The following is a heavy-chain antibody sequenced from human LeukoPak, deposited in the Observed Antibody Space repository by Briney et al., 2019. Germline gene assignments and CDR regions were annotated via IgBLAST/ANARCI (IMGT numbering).Heavy chain of an antibody. CDR3: ARAGQLLWFGESSYYFDY. D-gene: IGHD3-10*01. J-gene: IGHJ4*02. V-gene: IGHV4-61*01. Sequence: PSETLSLTCTVSGYSISSGYDWGWIRQPPGKGLEWIGYIYYSGSTNYNPSLKSRVTISVDTSKNQFSLKLSSVTAADTAVYYCARAGQLLWFGESSYYFDYWGQGTLVTVSS. CDR1: GYSISSGYD. CDR2: IYYSGST.